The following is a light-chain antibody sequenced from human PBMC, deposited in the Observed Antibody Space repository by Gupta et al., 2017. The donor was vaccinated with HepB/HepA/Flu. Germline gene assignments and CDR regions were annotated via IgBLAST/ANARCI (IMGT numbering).Light chain of an antibody. CDR1: QSVRNN. CDR2: STS. CDR3: QQYENWPTLT. J-gene: IGKJ5*01. V-gene: IGKV3-15*01. Sequence: EVVMTQSPATLSVSPGERATLSCRASQSVRNNLAWYQHKPGQAPRLLIYSTSTRATGVPTRFSGSGYGTELTLTISSRQSEDFAVYYCQQYENWPTLTFGQGTLMDIK.